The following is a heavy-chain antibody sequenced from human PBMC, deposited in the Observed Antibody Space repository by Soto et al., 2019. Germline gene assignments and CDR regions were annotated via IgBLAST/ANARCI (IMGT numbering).Heavy chain of an antibody. D-gene: IGHD2-2*01. CDR3: ATAISSPFSNFDS. Sequence: EVQLVQSGGDLVQPGGSLRLSCVASGFTFSSYWMTWVRQAPGRGLDWVAGIKEDAREEVYVAYVKGRFSISRDNAKNSLYLQLNSLRAEDTAVYYCATAISSPFSNFDSWGQGSLVTVSS. J-gene: IGHJ4*02. CDR1: GFTFSSYW. V-gene: IGHV3-7*01. CDR2: IKEDAREE.